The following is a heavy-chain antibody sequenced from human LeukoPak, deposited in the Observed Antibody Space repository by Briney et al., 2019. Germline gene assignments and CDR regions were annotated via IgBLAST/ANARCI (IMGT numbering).Heavy chain of an antibody. J-gene: IGHJ4*02. CDR2: IYSGERT. CDR1: GLTFSHYA. V-gene: IGHV3-23*03. Sequence: GGSLRLSCAASGLTFSHYAMSWVRQAPGKGLEWVSVIYSGERTYYAASVKGRFTISRDNSKNTLYLQMDNLRAEDTAIYYCAKNWGDDWGQGNLVTVSS. D-gene: IGHD3-16*01. CDR3: AKNWGDD.